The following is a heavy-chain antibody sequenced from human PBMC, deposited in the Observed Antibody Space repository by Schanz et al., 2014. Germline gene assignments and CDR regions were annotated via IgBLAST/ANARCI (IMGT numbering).Heavy chain of an antibody. V-gene: IGHV3-23*01. CDR1: GFTFTNYA. CDR2: ISGSGGST. J-gene: IGHJ5*02. D-gene: IGHD2-15*01. CDR3: ARVVVVTANWFDP. Sequence: EVQLLESGGGLVQPGGSLRLSCAASGFTFTNYAMTWVRQAPGKGLEWVSGISGSGGSTYDADSVKGRFTISRDKSKNTLYLQMNSLRAEDTAVYYCARVVVVTANWFDPWGQGTLVTVSS.